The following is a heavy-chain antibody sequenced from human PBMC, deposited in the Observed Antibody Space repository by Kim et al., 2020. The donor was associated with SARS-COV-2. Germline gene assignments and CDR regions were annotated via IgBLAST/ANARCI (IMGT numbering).Heavy chain of an antibody. CDR2: ISWNSGSI. CDR3: AKDADLVVMSHCFDY. Sequence: GGSLRLSCAASGFTFDDYAMHWVRQAPGKGLEWVSGISWNSGSIGYADSVKGRFTISRDNAKNSLYLQMNSLRAEDTALYYCAKDADLVVMSHCFDYWG. V-gene: IGHV3-9*01. D-gene: IGHD3-22*01. CDR1: GFTFDDYA. J-gene: IGHJ4*01.